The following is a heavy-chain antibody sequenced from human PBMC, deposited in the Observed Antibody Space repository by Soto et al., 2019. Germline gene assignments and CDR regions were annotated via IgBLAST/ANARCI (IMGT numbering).Heavy chain of an antibody. D-gene: IGHD1-7*01. V-gene: IGHV4-59*01. J-gene: IGHJ4*02. CDR2: IYYSGST. Sequence: ASEALSLTCTVSGGSISSYYWSWIRHPPGKGLEWIGYIYYSGSTNYNPSLKSRVTISVDTSKNQFSLKLSSVTAADTAVYYCARIGFPWNYVAYFDYWGQGTLVTVSS. CDR1: GGSISSYY. CDR3: ARIGFPWNYVAYFDY.